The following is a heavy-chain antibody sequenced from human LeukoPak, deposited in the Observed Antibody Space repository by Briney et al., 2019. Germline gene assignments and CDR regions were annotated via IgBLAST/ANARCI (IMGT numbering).Heavy chain of an antibody. CDR1: GASISSGSNY. D-gene: IGHD4-11*01. CDR3: ARGRATETIMTKSMVAFDF. V-gene: IGHV4-39*07. Sequence: KPSETLSLTCRVSGASISSGSNYWGCIRQPPGITLEWIGSIYSSGSNHYDPSLRSRATITVNTSKNQFFQKLSSIAADKTADYYCARGRATETIMTKSMVAFDFWGQGTMVAVSS. CDR2: IYSSGSN. J-gene: IGHJ3*01.